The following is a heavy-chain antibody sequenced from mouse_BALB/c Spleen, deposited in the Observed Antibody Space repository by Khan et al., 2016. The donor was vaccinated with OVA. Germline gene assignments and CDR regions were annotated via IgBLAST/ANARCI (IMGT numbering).Heavy chain of an antibody. CDR2: INPYNDGT. V-gene: IGHV1S136*01. J-gene: IGHJ1*01. CDR1: GYTFTSYV. Sequence: EVQLVESGPELVKPGASVKMSCKASGYTFTSYVMHWVKQKPGQGLEWIGYINPYNDGTKYNENFKGKATLTSDKSSSTANMAISSLTSEDSAVYYYARKDYYDCWYFDVWGAGTMVTVSS. CDR3: ARKDYYDCWYFDV. D-gene: IGHD1-1*01.